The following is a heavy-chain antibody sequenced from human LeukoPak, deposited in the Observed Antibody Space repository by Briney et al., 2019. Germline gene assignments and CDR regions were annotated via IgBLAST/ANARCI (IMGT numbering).Heavy chain of an antibody. CDR3: ARAHFYDSSAFDY. V-gene: IGHV3-21*01. J-gene: IGHJ4*02. D-gene: IGHD3-22*01. Sequence: SVKGRFTVSRDNAKNSLYLQMNSLRAEDTAVYYCARAHFYDSSAFDYWGRGTLVTVSS.